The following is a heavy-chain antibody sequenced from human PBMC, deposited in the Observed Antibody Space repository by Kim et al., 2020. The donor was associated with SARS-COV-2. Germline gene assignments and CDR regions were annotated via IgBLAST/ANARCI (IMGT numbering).Heavy chain of an antibody. CDR3: ARHGYDSGDYQDPII. J-gene: IGHJ3*02. CDR1: GGSISSNY. D-gene: IGHD3-22*01. V-gene: IGHV4-59*08. CDR2: IHYSGST. Sequence: SETLSLTCTVSGGSISSNYWSWIRQPPGKGLAWIGYIHYSGSTGYNPSLKSRVTLSIDTSKHQFSLKLSSVTAADTAVYYCARHGYDSGDYQDPIIWGQGTLVTVSS.